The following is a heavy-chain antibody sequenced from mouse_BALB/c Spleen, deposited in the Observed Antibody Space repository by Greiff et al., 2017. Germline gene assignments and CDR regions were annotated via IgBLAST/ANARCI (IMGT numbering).Heavy chain of an antibody. CDR3: ARYMISYAMDY. Sequence: QVQLQQSGAELAKPGASVKMSCKASGYTFTSYWMHWVKQRPGQGLEWIGYINPSTGYTEYNQKFKDKATLTADKSSSTAYMQLSSLTSEDSAVYYCARYMISYAMDYWGQGTSVTVSS. J-gene: IGHJ4*01. CDR1: GYTFTSYW. CDR2: INPSTGYT. V-gene: IGHV1-7*01. D-gene: IGHD2-4*01.